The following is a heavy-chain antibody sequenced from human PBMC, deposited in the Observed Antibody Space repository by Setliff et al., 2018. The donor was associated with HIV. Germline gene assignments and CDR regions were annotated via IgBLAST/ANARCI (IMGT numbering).Heavy chain of an antibody. CDR1: GYTFSTYS. Sequence: ASVKVSCKASGYTFSTYSISWVRQAPGQGLEWMGWISAYNGNTNYAQKLQGRVTVTTDTSTSTAYMELRSLRSDDTAVYYCARDRGVYCISSSCYSPVDAFDIWGQGTMVTVSS. CDR3: ARDRGVYCISSSCYSPVDAFDI. CDR2: ISAYNGNT. D-gene: IGHD2-2*01. V-gene: IGHV1-18*01. J-gene: IGHJ3*02.